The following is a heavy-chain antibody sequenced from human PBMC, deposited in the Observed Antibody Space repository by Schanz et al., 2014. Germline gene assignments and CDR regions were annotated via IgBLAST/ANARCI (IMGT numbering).Heavy chain of an antibody. Sequence: EVRLVESGGGLVQPGGSLRLSCEASGFTFYNYAMTWVRQAPGKGLEWVSAISSTGGSTYYADSVKGRFTISRDNSKNTLSLLVNSLRGEDTATYYCAKAFRTTKYYGMDVWGQGTTVTVS. D-gene: IGHD1-1*01. CDR2: ISSTGGST. CDR3: AKAFRTTKYYGMDV. V-gene: IGHV3-23*04. CDR1: GFTFYNYA. J-gene: IGHJ6*02.